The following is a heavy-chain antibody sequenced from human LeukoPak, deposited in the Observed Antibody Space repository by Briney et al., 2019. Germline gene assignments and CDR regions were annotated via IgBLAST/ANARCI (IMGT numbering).Heavy chain of an antibody. CDR1: GDSFNRFA. J-gene: IGHJ4*02. Sequence: ASVKVSCKPSGDSFNRFAANWVRQAPGQGLEWMGRIMPTLGITNYAKEFQARVTITADISPSAAYMELKNLTSLDTAVYYCARGHTDSIHYWGQGTQVTVSS. CDR3: ARGHTDSIHY. D-gene: IGHD5-18*01. CDR2: IMPTLGIT. V-gene: IGHV1-69*04.